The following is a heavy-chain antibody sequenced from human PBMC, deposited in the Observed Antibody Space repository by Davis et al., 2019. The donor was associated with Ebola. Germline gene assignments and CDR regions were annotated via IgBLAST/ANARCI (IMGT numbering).Heavy chain of an antibody. Sequence: ASVKVSCKASGYSFSSHDINWVRQATGQALEWMGWMNPNSGNTGYARKFQGRVTMTRDITMGTAYLELTSLTSEDTAVYYCARSPEDSTGWDDWCDPWGQGTLVTVSS. D-gene: IGHD6-19*01. CDR3: ARSPEDSTGWDDWCDP. V-gene: IGHV1-8*01. CDR2: MNPNSGNT. J-gene: IGHJ5*02. CDR1: GYSFSSHD.